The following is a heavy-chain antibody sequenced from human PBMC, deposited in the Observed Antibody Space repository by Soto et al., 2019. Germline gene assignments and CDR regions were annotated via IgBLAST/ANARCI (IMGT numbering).Heavy chain of an antibody. V-gene: IGHV4-34*01. CDR2: INHSGST. CDR3: ARGSPDIVATLDY. J-gene: IGHJ4*02. Sequence: NPSETLSLTCAVYGGSFSGYYWSWIRQPPGKGLEWIGEINHSGSTNYNPSLKGRVTISVDTSKNQFSLKLSSVTAADTAVYYCARGSPDIVATLDYWGQGTLVTVSS. CDR1: GGSFSGYY. D-gene: IGHD5-12*01.